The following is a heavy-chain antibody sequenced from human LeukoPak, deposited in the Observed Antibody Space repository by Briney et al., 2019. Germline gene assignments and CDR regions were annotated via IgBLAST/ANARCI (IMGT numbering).Heavy chain of an antibody. D-gene: IGHD6-19*01. CDR3: AGSSGWLFDY. V-gene: IGHV3-7*01. CDR2: IKEDGSQI. CDR1: GVTFSKCW. J-gene: IGHJ4*02. Sequence: GGSLRLSCVGSGVTFSKCWMNWVRQAPGKGLEWVANIKEDGSQIYYVDSVRGRFTIFRDNANNSVYLQMNSLRAEDTAVYYCAGSSGWLFDYWGQGSLVAVSS.